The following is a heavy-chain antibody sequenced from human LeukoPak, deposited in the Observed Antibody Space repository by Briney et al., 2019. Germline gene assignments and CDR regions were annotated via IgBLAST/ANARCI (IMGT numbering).Heavy chain of an antibody. D-gene: IGHD1-20*01. Sequence: GGSLRLSCAASGFTFSSYSMNWVRQAPGKGLEWVSSISSSSSYIYYADSVKGRFTISRDNAKNSLYLQMNSLRAEDTAVYYCARETPGNWKTLDYWGQGTLVTVSS. CDR2: ISSSSSYI. V-gene: IGHV3-21*01. CDR1: GFTFSSYS. CDR3: ARETPGNWKTLDY. J-gene: IGHJ4*02.